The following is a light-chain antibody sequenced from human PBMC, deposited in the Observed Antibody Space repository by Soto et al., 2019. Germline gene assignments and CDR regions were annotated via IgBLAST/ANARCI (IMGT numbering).Light chain of an antibody. CDR3: QQSNSIPHT. V-gene: IGKV1-39*01. J-gene: IGKJ2*01. CDR1: QSISSY. CDR2: AAS. Sequence: DIQMTQSPSSLSASVGDRVTITCRASQSISSYLNWYQKKPGKAPKLLIYAASSLQSGFPSRFTGSGSGTDFTLTISSLQPEDFATYYCQQSNSIPHTFGQGTKLEIK.